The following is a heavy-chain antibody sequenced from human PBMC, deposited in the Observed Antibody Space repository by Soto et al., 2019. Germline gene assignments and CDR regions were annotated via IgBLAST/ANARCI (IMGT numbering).Heavy chain of an antibody. CDR3: ARVKFVVVGTYYFDY. V-gene: IGHV4-59*01. CDR1: GGSISSYC. D-gene: IGHD2-15*01. CDR2: IYYSGST. J-gene: IGHJ4*02. Sequence: PSETLSLTCTVSGGSISSYCWSWIRQPPGKRLEWIEYIYYSGSTNYNNSLKSRVTISVDTSKNQFSLKLSSVTAADTAVYYCARVKFVVVGTYYFDYWGQGTLVTVSS.